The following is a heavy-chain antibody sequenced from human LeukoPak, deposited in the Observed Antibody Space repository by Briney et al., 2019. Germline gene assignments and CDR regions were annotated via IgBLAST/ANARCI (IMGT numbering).Heavy chain of an antibody. CDR2: ISYDGSNK. J-gene: IGHJ6*03. D-gene: IGHD2-21*02. V-gene: IGHV3-30*04. CDR3: ARDDSPLNYYYYYMDV. CDR1: GFTFSNYA. Sequence: GGSLRLSCAASGFTFSNYAMHWVRQAPGKGLEWVAVISYDGSNKYYADSVKGRFTISRDNSKNTLYLQMNSLRAEDTAVYYCARDDSPLNYYYYYMDVWGKGTTVTVSS.